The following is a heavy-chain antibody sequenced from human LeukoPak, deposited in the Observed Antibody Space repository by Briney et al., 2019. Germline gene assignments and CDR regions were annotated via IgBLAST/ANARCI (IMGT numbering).Heavy chain of an antibody. CDR3: ARHVDTAMVTGAFDI. J-gene: IGHJ3*02. Sequence: QTSETLSLTCTVSGGSISSGDYYWSWIRQPPGKGLEWIGYIYYSGSTYYNPSLKSRVTISVDTSKNQFSLKLNSATAADTAMYYCARHVDTAMVTGAFDIWGQGTMVTVSS. D-gene: IGHD5-18*01. CDR1: GGSISSGDYY. V-gene: IGHV4-30-4*08. CDR2: IYYSGST.